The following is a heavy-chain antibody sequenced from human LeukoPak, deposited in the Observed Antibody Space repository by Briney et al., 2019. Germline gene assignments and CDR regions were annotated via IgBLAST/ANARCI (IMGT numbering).Heavy chain of an antibody. V-gene: IGHV3-21*01. CDR2: ISSSSSYI. D-gene: IGHD3-22*01. CDR1: GFTFSSYS. CDR3: ARGTYYYDSSGYDFDH. Sequence: GGSLRLSCAASGFTFSSYSMNWVRQAPGKGLEWVSSISSSSSYIYYADSVKGRFTISRDNAKNSLYLQMNSLRAEDTAVYYCARGTYYYDSSGYDFDHWGQGALVTVSS. J-gene: IGHJ4*02.